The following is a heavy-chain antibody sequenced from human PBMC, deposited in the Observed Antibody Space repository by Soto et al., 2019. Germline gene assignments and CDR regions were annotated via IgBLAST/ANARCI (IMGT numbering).Heavy chain of an antibody. CDR3: ARDRGVDGVRLGWFDP. CDR1: GDSISSAGYY. D-gene: IGHD3-16*01. J-gene: IGHJ5*02. V-gene: IGHV4-31*03. CDR2: IYYSGST. Sequence: QVQLQESGPGLVKPSQTLSLTCTVSGDSISSAGYYWSWIRQLPGKGLEWIGYIYYSGSTYYSPSLQSRLTISLDTSKEQFSLKLSSVTAADTAMYFCARDRGVDGVRLGWFDPWGQGTLVTVSS.